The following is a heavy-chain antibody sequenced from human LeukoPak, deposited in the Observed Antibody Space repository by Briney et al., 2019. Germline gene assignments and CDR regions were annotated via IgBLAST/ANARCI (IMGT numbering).Heavy chain of an antibody. D-gene: IGHD4-17*01. CDR2: IYYSGST. V-gene: IGHV4-59*08. J-gene: IGHJ5*02. CDR3: ARLTTSWFDP. CDR1: GGSISSYY. Sequence: SETLSLTCTVSGGSISSYYWSWIRQPPGKGLEWIGYIYYSGSTNYNPSLKSRVTISVDTSKNQFSLKLSSVTAADTAVYYCARLTTSWFDPWGQGTLVTVSS.